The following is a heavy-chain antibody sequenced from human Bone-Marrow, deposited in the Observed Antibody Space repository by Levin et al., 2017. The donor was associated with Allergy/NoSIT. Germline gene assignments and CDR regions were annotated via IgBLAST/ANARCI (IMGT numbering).Heavy chain of an antibody. D-gene: IGHD2-15*01. Sequence: SETLSLTCTVSGDSMSSGDDYWSWIRQPPGKGLEWIGYIYYSGSTYYNPSLKSRVIMSVDTSKNLFSLKLGSATAADTAVYYCARCSGGTCYSGVDSWGQGTLVTVSS. CDR1: GDSMSSGDDY. V-gene: IGHV4-30-4*01. CDR3: ARCSGGTCYSGVDS. J-gene: IGHJ4*02. CDR2: IYYSGST.